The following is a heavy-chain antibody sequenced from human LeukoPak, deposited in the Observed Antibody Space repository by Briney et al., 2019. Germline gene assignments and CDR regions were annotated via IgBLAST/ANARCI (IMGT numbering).Heavy chain of an antibody. CDR3: ARVAYRSGTYLPNFDY. Sequence: GRSLRLSCAASGFTFSSYGMHWVRQAPGKGLEWVAVISYDGSNKYYADSVKGRFTISRDNSKNTLYLQMNSLRAEDTAVYYCARVAYRSGTYLPNFDYWGQGTLVTVSS. J-gene: IGHJ4*02. V-gene: IGHV3-30*03. D-gene: IGHD3-10*01. CDR1: GFTFSSYG. CDR2: ISYDGSNK.